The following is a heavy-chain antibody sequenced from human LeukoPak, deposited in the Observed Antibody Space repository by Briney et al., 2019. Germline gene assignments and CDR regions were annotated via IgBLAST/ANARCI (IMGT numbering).Heavy chain of an antibody. Sequence: GGSLRLSCAASGFTFSSYAMHWVRQAPGKGLEYVSAISSNGGSTYYANSVKGRFTISRDNSKNTLYLQMGSLRAEDMAVYYCARSLSGYYYYYMDVWGKGTTVTISS. V-gene: IGHV3-64*01. CDR3: ARSLSGYYYYYMDV. D-gene: IGHD1-26*01. CDR2: ISSNGGST. CDR1: GFTFSSYA. J-gene: IGHJ6*03.